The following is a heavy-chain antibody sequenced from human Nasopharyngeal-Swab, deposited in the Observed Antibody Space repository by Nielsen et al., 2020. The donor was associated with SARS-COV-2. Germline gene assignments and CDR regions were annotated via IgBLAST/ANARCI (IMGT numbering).Heavy chain of an antibody. CDR3: ARLPYGDYLYYYYYGMDV. CDR1: GGSISSYY. Sequence: SETLSLTCTVSGGSISSYYWSWIRQPPGKGLEWIGEINHSGSTNYNPSLKSRVTISVDTSKNQFSLKLSSVTAADTAVYYCARLPYGDYLYYYYYGMDVWGQGTTVTVSS. CDR2: INHSGST. V-gene: IGHV4-34*01. D-gene: IGHD4-17*01. J-gene: IGHJ6*02.